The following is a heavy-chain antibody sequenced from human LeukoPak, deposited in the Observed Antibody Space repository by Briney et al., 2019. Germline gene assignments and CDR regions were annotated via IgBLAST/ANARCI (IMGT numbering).Heavy chain of an antibody. Sequence: NSSETLSLTCTVSGGSISSSSYYWGWIRQPPGKGLEWSGSIYYSGSTYYNPSLKSRVTISVDTSKNQFSLKLSSVSAADTAVYYCARGRYYYDTWGQGTLVTVSS. CDR3: ARGRYYYDT. J-gene: IGHJ5*02. CDR1: GGSISSSSYY. D-gene: IGHD3-22*01. V-gene: IGHV4-39*01. CDR2: IYYSGST.